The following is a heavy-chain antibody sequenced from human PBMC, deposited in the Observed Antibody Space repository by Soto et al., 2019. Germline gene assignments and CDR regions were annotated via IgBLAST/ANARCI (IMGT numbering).Heavy chain of an antibody. CDR2: INAGNGNT. J-gene: IGHJ6*03. V-gene: IGHV1-3*01. CDR1: GYTFTSYA. Sequence: ASVKVSCKASGYTFTSYAMHWVRQAPGQRLERMGWINAGNGNTKYSQKFQGRVTITRDTSASTAYMELSSLRSEDTAVYYCAREGDYYYGSGSYVTYYYYYMDVWGKGTTVTVSS. CDR3: AREGDYYYGSGSYVTYYYYYMDV. D-gene: IGHD3-10*01.